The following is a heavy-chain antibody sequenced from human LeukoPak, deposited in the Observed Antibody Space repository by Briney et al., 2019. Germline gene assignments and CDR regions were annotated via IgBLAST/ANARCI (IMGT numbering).Heavy chain of an antibody. V-gene: IGHV4-34*01. J-gene: IGHJ4*02. CDR3: ARRSHYSNSAGTAL. D-gene: IGHD6-6*01. CDR2: INDSGIT. Sequence: SETLSLTCAVHGGSFSGYYWRWIRQPPGKGLEWIGEINDSGITNYNPSLKSRVTISVDTSKNQFSLKVSSVTAADTAVYYCARRSHYSNSAGTALWGQGTLVTVSS. CDR1: GGSFSGYY.